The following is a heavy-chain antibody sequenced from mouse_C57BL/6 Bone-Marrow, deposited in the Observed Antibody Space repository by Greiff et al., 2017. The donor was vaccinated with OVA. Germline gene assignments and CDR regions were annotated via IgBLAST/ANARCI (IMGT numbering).Heavy chain of an antibody. Sequence: QVQLQQPGAELVKPGASVKLSCKASGYTFTSYWMQWVKQRPGQGLEWIGEIDPSDSYTNYNQKFKGKATLTVDTSSSTAYMQLSSLTSEDSAVYYCARWAGSSSYWYFDVWGTGTTVTVSS. CDR3: ARWAGSSSYWYFDV. CDR2: IDPSDSYT. J-gene: IGHJ1*03. CDR1: GYTFTSYW. V-gene: IGHV1-50*01. D-gene: IGHD1-1*01.